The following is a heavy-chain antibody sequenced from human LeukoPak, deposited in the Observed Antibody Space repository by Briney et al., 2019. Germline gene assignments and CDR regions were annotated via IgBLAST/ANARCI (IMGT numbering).Heavy chain of an antibody. D-gene: IGHD6-13*01. Sequence: SETLSLTCAVSGGSISNNNWWIWVRQPPGKGLEGTGEFLHSGSTNSNPSLKSRVTTSVDMSKNQCALKPSSWTAADTAVNYCVRVGEQQLALGSAPWGQGTLVPGSS. CDR2: FLHSGST. CDR1: GGSISNNNW. J-gene: IGHJ5*02. CDR3: VRVGEQQLALGSAP. V-gene: IGHV4-4*02.